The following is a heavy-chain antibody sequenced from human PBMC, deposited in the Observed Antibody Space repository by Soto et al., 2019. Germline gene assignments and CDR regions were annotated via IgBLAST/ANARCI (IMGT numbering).Heavy chain of an antibody. CDR1: GGSISSYY. D-gene: IGHD3-22*01. V-gene: IGHV4-59*01. CDR3: ARAQYYYDSSGYYLLDC. CDR2: IYYSGST. J-gene: IGHJ4*02. Sequence: SETLSLTCTVSGGSISSYYWSWIRQPPGKGLEWIGYIYYSGSTNYNPSLKSRVTISVDTSKNQFSLKLSSVTAADTAVYYCARAQYYYDSSGYYLLDCWGQGTLVTVSS.